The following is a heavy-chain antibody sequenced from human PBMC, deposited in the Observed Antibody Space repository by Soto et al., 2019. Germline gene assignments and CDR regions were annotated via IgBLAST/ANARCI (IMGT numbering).Heavy chain of an antibody. CDR2: IIPILGIA. CDR3: ARVGWDRARLTGSGSHMDV. CDR1: GGTFSSYT. Sequence: ASVKVSCKASGGTFSSYTISWVRQAPGQGLEWMGRIIPILGIANYAQKFQGRVTITADKSTSTAYMELSSLRSEDTAVYYCARVGWDRARLTGSGSHMDVWGKGTTVTVSS. D-gene: IGHD3-10*01. V-gene: IGHV1-69*02. J-gene: IGHJ6*03.